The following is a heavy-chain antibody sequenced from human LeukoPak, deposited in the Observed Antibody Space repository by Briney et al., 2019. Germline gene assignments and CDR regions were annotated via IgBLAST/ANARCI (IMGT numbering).Heavy chain of an antibody. V-gene: IGHV4-59*01. CDR1: GDSMSSYY. J-gene: IGHJ3*02. CDR2: IYYSGST. Sequence: PSETLSLTCTVSGDSMSSYYWSWNRQPPGKGPEWIGDIYYSGSTNYNPSLKSRVTISIDTSKNQFSLKLSSVTAADTAVYYCARDYAFDIWGQGTMVTVSS. CDR3: ARDYAFDI.